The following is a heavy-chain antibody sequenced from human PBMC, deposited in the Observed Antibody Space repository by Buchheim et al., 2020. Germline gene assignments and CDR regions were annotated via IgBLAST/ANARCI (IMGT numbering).Heavy chain of an antibody. CDR1: GFTFSSYW. J-gene: IGHJ4*02. CDR2: IKGDGSDI. D-gene: IGHD2-21*01. Sequence: EVQLLESGGGLVQPGGSLRLSCAASGFTFSSYWMYWVRQPPGKGLVWVSGIKGDGSDITYADSVKGRFTISRDNAKNTLYLQMNSLRADDTAVYYCGRDIRIGGWGQGTL. V-gene: IGHV3-74*03. CDR3: GRDIRIGG.